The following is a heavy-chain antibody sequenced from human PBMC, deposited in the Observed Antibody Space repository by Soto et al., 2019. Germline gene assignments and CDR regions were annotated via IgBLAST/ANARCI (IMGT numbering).Heavy chain of an antibody. D-gene: IGHD3-3*01. J-gene: IGHJ5*02. CDR3: AKGSSGDFWSGCWFDP. CDR1: GFTLSNYV. V-gene: IGHV3-23*01. CDR2: ISGAGGAT. Sequence: EVQLLESGGGLVQPGGSLRLSCAASGFTLSNYVMSWVRRAPGKGLQWVSSISGAGGATYYADSVKGRFTISRDNSKNTRYLQMNILRAEDTAVYSCAKGSSGDFWSGCWFDPWGQGTLVTVS.